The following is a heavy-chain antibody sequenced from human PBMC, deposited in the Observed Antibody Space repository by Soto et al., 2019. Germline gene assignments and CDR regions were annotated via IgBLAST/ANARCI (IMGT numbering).Heavy chain of an antibody. D-gene: IGHD3-16*02. Sequence: EVQLLESGGGLVQPGGSLRLSCVASGFTFSSFAMSWVRQAPGKGLGWVSTLSGSGGDTYYADSVNGRFTISRDKSKNTLYLQMDRLRVEDTAVYYCAKRGGYDYVWKSYRPDYWGQGTLVSVSS. CDR2: LSGSGGDT. V-gene: IGHV3-23*01. J-gene: IGHJ4*02. CDR3: AKRGGYDYVWKSYRPDY. CDR1: GFTFSSFA.